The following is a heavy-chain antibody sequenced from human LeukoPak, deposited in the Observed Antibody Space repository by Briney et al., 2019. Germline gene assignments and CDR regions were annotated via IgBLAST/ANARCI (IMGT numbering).Heavy chain of an antibody. CDR1: GFTFSSYS. CDR3: AKTGIGYCSGGSCRPYYYMDV. CDR2: ISSSSSYI. J-gene: IGHJ6*03. V-gene: IGHV3-21*01. D-gene: IGHD2-15*01. Sequence: GSLRLSCAASGFTFSSYSMNWVRQAPGKGLEWVSSISSSSSYIYYADSVKGRFTISRDNAKNSLDLQMNSLRAEDTAVYYRAKTGIGYCSGGSCRPYYYMDVWGKGTTVTVSS.